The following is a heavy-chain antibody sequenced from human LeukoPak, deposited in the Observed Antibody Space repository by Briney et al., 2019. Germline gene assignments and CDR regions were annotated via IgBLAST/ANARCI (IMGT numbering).Heavy chain of an antibody. CDR3: ATGIWSGYYYYYYMDV. V-gene: IGHV1-18*01. CDR1: GYTFTSYG. J-gene: IGHJ6*03. CDR2: ISAYNGNT. Sequence: ASGKVSCKASGYTFTSYGISWVRQAPGQGLEWMGWISAYNGNTNYAQKLQGRVTMTTDTSTSTAYMELRSLRSDDTAVYYCATGIWSGYYYYYYMDVWGKGTTVTVSS. D-gene: IGHD3-3*01.